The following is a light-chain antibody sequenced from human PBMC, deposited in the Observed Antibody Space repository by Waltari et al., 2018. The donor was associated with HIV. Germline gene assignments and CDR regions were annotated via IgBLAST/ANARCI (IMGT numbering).Light chain of an antibody. J-gene: IGLJ3*02. Sequence: QSALTQPASVSGSPGQPITIYCTGTSSHLGRYHLVSWYQQNPGKATKLMIYEVINRPSGVSNRFSGSKSGNTASLTISGLQAEDEADYYCCSYAGSSNWVFGGGTKVTVL. CDR3: CSYAGSSNWV. CDR2: EVI. CDR1: SSHLGRYHL. V-gene: IGLV2-23*02.